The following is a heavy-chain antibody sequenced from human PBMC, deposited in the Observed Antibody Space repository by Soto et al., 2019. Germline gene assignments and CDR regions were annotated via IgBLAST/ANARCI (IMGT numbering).Heavy chain of an antibody. V-gene: IGHV1-2*06. CDR1: GYTFIGYY. J-gene: IGHJ5*02. CDR3: GRDGVGATPLGWFDP. Sequence: VKVSCKASGYTFIGYYIHWVRQAPGQGLEWMGRINPRSGDTTYAQKFQGRLTMTRDTSISTAYMELSSLRSDDTAVYYCGRDGVGATPLGWFDPWGQGSLVTVSS. CDR2: INPRSGDT. D-gene: IGHD1-26*01.